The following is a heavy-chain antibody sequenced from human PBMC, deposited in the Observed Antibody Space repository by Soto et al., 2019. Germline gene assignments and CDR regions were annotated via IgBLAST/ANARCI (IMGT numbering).Heavy chain of an antibody. CDR1: GGSITGNNYS. J-gene: IGHJ6*02. V-gene: IGHV4-39*07. CDR3: ARTRGSAVYFYFYGLYV. Sequence: LQESGPGLVKPSETLSLTCSISGGSITGNNYSCGWSRQPPGRGLEWIGNTYSSGRAYYDPSFKSRASISVDTSKRQGFLTLTSVTAADTAIYYCARTRGSAVYFYFYGLYVWGHGTTGTV. D-gene: IGHD3-10*01. CDR2: TYSSGRA.